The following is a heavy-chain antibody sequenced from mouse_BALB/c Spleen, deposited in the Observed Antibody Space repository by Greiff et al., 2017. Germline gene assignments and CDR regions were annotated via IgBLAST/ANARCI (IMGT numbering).Heavy chain of an antibody. CDR2: ISSGGST. D-gene: IGHD1-1*01. Sequence: EVKLVESGGGLVKPGGSLKFSCAASGFTFSSYAMSWVRQTPEKRLECVASISSGGSTYYPDSVKGRFTISRDNARNIRYLQMSSLRSEDTAMYYCARTVTTVVANWYFDVWGAGTTVTVSS. J-gene: IGHJ1*01. CDR3: ARTVTTVVANWYFDV. CDR1: GFTFSSYA. V-gene: IGHV5-6-5*01.